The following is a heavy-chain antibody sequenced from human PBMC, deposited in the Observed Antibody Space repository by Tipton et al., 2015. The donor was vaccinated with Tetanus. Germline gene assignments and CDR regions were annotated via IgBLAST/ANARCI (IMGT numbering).Heavy chain of an antibody. D-gene: IGHD4-17*01. Sequence: LTCTVSGDSVRNHYWSWIRQPPGKGLEWIGYVYHTGSAFYNPSLKGRVTMSVDTSKNQLSLVVTAVTAADTAVYYCARDPGGDYGYWGQGIRVTVSS. CDR2: VYHTGSA. CDR1: GDSVRNHY. J-gene: IGHJ4*02. V-gene: IGHV4-59*02. CDR3: ARDPGGDYGY.